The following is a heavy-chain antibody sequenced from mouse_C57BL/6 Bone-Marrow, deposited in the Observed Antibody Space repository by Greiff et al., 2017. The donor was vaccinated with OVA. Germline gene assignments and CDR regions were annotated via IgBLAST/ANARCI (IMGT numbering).Heavy chain of an antibody. CDR2: IHTNSGST. CDR1: GYTFTSYW. J-gene: IGHJ2*01. D-gene: IGHD5-1*01. Sequence: QVQLQQSGAELVKPGASVKLSCKASGYTFTSYWMHWVKQRPGQGLEWIGMIHTNSGSTNYNEKFKNNATLTIYKSSSTAYMQLSSLTSEDSAVYYCARGGYLYYFDYWGQGTTLTVSS. V-gene: IGHV1-64*01. CDR3: ARGGYLYYFDY.